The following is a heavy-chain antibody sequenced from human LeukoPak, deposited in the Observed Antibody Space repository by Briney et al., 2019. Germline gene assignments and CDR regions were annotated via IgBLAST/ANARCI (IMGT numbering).Heavy chain of an antibody. CDR3: ARVPYYYDSSGSDKPFYFDY. V-gene: IGHV4-34*01. Sequence: PSETLSLTCTVSGGSISSYYWSWIRQPPGKGLEWIGEINHSGSTNYNPSLKSRVTISVDTSKNQFSLKLSSVTAADTAVYYCARVPYYYDSSGSDKPFYFDYWGQGTLVTVSS. CDR1: GGSISSYY. CDR2: INHSGST. D-gene: IGHD3-22*01. J-gene: IGHJ4*02.